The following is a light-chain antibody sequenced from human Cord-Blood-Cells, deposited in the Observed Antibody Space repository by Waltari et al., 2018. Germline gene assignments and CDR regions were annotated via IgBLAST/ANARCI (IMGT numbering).Light chain of an antibody. CDR3: QQYGSSWT. CDR1: QSVSSSY. J-gene: IGKJ1*01. CDR2: GAS. V-gene: IGKV3-20*01. Sequence: EIVLTQSPGTLSLSPGERATLSCRASQSVSSSYLAWYQQKPGQAPRLLIYGASSRATGIPDRCSGSGSGTDCTLTISRLEPEDFALYYCQQYGSSWTFGQGTKVEIK.